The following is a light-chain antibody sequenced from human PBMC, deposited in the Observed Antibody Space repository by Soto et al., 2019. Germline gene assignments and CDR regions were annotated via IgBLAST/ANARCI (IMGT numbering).Light chain of an antibody. Sequence: DIVMTQSPLSLPVTPGEPASISCRASQSLLHSNGYNYLDWYLQKPGQSPQLLIYLGSNRASGVPDRFSGSGSGTYVTLKISSVEAEDVGVYYCMQALQTPPTVGQGTKVEI. J-gene: IGKJ1*01. CDR3: MQALQTPPT. V-gene: IGKV2-28*01. CDR2: LGS. CDR1: QSLLHSNGYNY.